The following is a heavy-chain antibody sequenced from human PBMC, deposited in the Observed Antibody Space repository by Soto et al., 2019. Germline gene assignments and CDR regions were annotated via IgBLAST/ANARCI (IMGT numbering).Heavy chain of an antibody. Sequence: GGPLRLSCAASGFTFTRYSMNWARQAPGKGLEWVSSISSTTNYIYYGDSMKGRFTISRDNAKNSLYLEMNSLRAEDTAVYYCARESEDLTSNFDYWGQGTLVTVSS. J-gene: IGHJ4*02. CDR2: ISSTTNYI. V-gene: IGHV3-21*06. CDR1: GFTFTRYS. CDR3: ARESEDLTSNFDY.